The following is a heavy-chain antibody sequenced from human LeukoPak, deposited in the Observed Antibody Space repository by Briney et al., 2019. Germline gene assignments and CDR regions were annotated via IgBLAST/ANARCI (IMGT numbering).Heavy chain of an antibody. J-gene: IGHJ4*02. D-gene: IGHD1-26*01. V-gene: IGHV3-23*01. CDR1: RFTFSLYA. CDR3: AKHNSGNFIYFDS. Sequence: PGGSLRLSCAAPRFTFSLYAMSWVRQAPGKGLEWVSGITGSGGTTYYADSVKGRFTLSRDNSKNTLYLQMNSLGAEDTAVYYCAKHNSGNFIYFDSWGQGALVTVSS. CDR2: ITGSGGTT.